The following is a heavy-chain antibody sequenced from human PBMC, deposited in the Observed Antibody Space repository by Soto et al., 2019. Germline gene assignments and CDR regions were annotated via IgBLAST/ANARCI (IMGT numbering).Heavy chain of an antibody. CDR2: ISSSSSYI. CDR1: GFTFSSYS. Sequence: PGGSLRLSCAASGFTFSSYSMNWVRQAPGKGLEWVPSISSSSSYIYYADSVKGRFTISRDNAKNSLYLQMNSLRAEDTAVYYCARGGSVLLWFGEARGAFDIWGQGKMVTVSS. J-gene: IGHJ3*02. CDR3: ARGGSVLLWFGEARGAFDI. V-gene: IGHV3-21*01. D-gene: IGHD3-10*01.